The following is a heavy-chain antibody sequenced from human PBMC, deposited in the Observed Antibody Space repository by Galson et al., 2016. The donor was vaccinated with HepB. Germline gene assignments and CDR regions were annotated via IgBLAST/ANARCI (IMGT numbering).Heavy chain of an antibody. CDR2: IDADNGER. CDR1: GYNLSELA. J-gene: IGHJ4*02. Sequence: SVKVSCKVSGYNLSELALHWVRQAPGKGLEWMGGIDADNGERIYAQKFQGRVTMTEDISTDTAYMELSTLRSEDTAVYYCAIVSFWGQGTLVTVSS. CDR3: AIVSF. V-gene: IGHV1-24*01.